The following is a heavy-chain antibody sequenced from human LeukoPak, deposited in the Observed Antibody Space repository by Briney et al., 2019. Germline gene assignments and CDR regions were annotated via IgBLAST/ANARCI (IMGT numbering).Heavy chain of an antibody. V-gene: IGHV3-7*04. CDR3: TRDALFGSGRTHLDF. D-gene: IGHD3-10*01. CDR2: IKHDGSEA. CDR1: EFTFNRYW. J-gene: IGHJ4*02. Sequence: PGGSLRLSCAASEFTFNRYWMSWVRQAPGKRLEWVANIKHDGSEAHYVDSVKGRFTISRDNAKNSLSLQMNSLNVDDTGVYFCTRDALFGSGRTHLDFWSQGTLVSLSS.